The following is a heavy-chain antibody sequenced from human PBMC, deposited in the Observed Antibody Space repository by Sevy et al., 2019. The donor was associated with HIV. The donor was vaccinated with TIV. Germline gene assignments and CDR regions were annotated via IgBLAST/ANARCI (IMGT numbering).Heavy chain of an antibody. D-gene: IGHD2-8*01. J-gene: IGHJ4*02. V-gene: IGHV3-23*01. CDR1: GFAFYEYS. Sequence: GGSLRLSCAASGFAFYEYSMSWIRQAPGKGLEWVATLYFGCGKINYADSVKGRFTISRDNSENSFYLQMDNLRVEDTALYYCAREGCSRPHDYWGQGTLVTVSS. CDR3: AREGCSRPHDY. CDR2: LYFGCGKI.